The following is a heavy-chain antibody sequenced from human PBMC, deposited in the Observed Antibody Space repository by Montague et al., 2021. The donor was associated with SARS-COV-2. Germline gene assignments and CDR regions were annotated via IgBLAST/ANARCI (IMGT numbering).Heavy chain of an antibody. D-gene: IGHD3-9*01. CDR3: AKAPWCSDWYYFDY. Sequence: SLRLSCAASGFTFDDYAMHWVRQAPGAGLEWVAGVDWSSGFFAYADSVRGRFTISRDNAKNSLYLQMNSLKVEDTALYYCAKAPWCSDWYYFDYWGQGTLVTVSS. J-gene: IGHJ4*02. CDR1: GFTFDDYA. V-gene: IGHV3-9*01. CDR2: VDWSSGFF.